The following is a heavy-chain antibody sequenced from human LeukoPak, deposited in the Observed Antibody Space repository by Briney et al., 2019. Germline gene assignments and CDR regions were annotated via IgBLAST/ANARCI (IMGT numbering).Heavy chain of an antibody. D-gene: IGHD3-3*01. Sequence: PGGSLRLSCAASGFTFSNHWMSWVRQAPGKGLEWVANIKQDGSEASDGDSVKGRFTISRDNAKNSLYLQMNSLRAEDTAVYYCARVEWMGRMDYWGQGTLITVSS. V-gene: IGHV3-7*04. CDR3: ARVEWMGRMDY. J-gene: IGHJ4*02. CDR1: GFTFSNHW. CDR2: IKQDGSEA.